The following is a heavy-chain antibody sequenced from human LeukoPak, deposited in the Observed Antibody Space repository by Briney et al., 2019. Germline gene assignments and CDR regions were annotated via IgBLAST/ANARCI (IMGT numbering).Heavy chain of an antibody. Sequence: GESLKISCKGYGYSFTNYWIGWVRQMPGKGLEWMGIIYPDDSDTRYSPSFQGQVTISADRSMSTAYLQWSSLKASDTAMYYCARRAAEWELLDYWGQGTLVTVYS. CDR2: IYPDDSDT. D-gene: IGHD1-26*01. V-gene: IGHV5-51*01. CDR1: GYSFTNYW. J-gene: IGHJ4*02. CDR3: ARRAAEWELLDY.